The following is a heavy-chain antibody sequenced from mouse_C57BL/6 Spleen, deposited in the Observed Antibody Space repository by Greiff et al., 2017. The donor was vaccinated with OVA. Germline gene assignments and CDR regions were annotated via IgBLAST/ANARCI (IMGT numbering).Heavy chain of an antibody. Sequence: QVQLQQSGAELARPGASVKLSCKASGYTFTSYGISWVKQRTGQGLEWIGEIYPRSGNTYYNEKFKGKATLTADKSSSTAYMELRSLTSEDSAVYFCARGGYDYDDGDYYAMDYWGQGTSVTVSS. V-gene: IGHV1-81*01. D-gene: IGHD2-4*01. CDR3: ARGGYDYDDGDYYAMDY. J-gene: IGHJ4*01. CDR1: GYTFTSYG. CDR2: IYPRSGNT.